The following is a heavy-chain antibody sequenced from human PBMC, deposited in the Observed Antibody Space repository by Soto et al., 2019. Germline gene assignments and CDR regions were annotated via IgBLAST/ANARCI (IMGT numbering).Heavy chain of an antibody. Sequence: SVKVSCKASGVTFNNSTVNWVRQAPGQGLEWMGRFTPIPGVANNAQKFQGRLTLSVEKSTSTAYMELSSLRSEDTAIYYCARPSTTATGGVEHWGQGTLVTVSS. CDR1: GVTFNNST. V-gene: IGHV1-69*02. J-gene: IGHJ4*02. CDR2: FTPIPGVA. D-gene: IGHD2-8*02. CDR3: ARPSTTATGGVEH.